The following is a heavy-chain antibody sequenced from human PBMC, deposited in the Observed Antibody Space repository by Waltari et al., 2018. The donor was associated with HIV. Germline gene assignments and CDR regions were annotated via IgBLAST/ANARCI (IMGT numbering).Heavy chain of an antibody. CDR2: ISSSSSTI. CDR3: ARGYSSGWPNTVHV. Sequence: EVQLVESGGGLVQPGGSLRLSCAASGFTFSSYTMNWFRQATGKGLEWVSYISSSSSTIYYADSVKGRFTISRDNAKNSLYLQMNSLRAEDTAVYYCARGYSSGWPNTVHVWGQGTTVTVSS. J-gene: IGHJ6*02. CDR1: GFTFSSYT. D-gene: IGHD6-19*01. V-gene: IGHV3-48*01.